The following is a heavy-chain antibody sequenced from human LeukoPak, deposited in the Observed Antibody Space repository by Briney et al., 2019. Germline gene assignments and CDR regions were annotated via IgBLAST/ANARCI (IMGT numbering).Heavy chain of an antibody. Sequence: SETLSLTCTVFGDSISSSTYYWGWIRQPPGKGLDWIGTIYYSSGSTYCSPSLKSRVTISVNTSKNQFSLRLSSVTAADTAVYYCARVLTGWSYSNQNWYFDLWGRGTLVTVSS. CDR1: GDSISSSTYY. CDR2: IYYSSGST. V-gene: IGHV4-39*07. J-gene: IGHJ2*01. D-gene: IGHD1-26*01. CDR3: ARVLTGWSYSNQNWYFDL.